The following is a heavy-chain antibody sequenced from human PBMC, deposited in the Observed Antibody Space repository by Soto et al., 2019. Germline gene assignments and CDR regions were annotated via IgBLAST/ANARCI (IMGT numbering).Heavy chain of an antibody. Sequence: QVQLQESGPGLVKPSETLSLTCTVSGGSVNSGSYYWTWIRQPPGKGLEWIGYIYYNGYTNYNPSLKSRVTISVDTSKNQFSLKLTSVTAADTAVYYCAREAAMAPAHSGLDYWGQGTLVTVSS. CDR2: IYYNGYT. V-gene: IGHV4-61*01. CDR1: GGSVNSGSYY. D-gene: IGHD5-18*01. J-gene: IGHJ4*02. CDR3: AREAAMAPAHSGLDY.